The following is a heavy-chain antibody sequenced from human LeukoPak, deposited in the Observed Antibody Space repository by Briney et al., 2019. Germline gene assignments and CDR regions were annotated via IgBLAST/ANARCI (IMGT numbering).Heavy chain of an antibody. V-gene: IGHV1-18*01. CDR2: ISAYNGNT. Sequence: ASVKVSCKASGYTFTSYGISWVRQAPGQGLEWMGWISAYNGNTNYAQKLQGRVTMTTDTSTSTAYMELRSLRSDDTAVYYCAIEGIAAAGTRPAWFDPWGQGTLVTVSS. J-gene: IGHJ5*02. CDR3: AIEGIAAAGTRPAWFDP. D-gene: IGHD6-13*01. CDR1: GYTFTSYG.